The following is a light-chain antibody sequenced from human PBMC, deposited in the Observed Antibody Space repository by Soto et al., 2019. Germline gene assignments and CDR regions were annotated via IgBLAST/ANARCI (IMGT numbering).Light chain of an antibody. V-gene: IGKV3-15*01. CDR3: QHYNRWPYT. Sequence: EIVMTQSPATLSVSPGGSATLSCRASQHVSSNFAWYRQKPGQAPTLLNHRASTRATGIPARFSGSGSGTESTLTISSLKLCDFVVYYYQHYNRWPYTFGQGTNLEIK. CDR2: RAS. CDR1: QHVSSN. J-gene: IGKJ2*01.